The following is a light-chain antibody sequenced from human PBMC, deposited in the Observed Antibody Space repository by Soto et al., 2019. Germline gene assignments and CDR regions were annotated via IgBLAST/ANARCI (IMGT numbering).Light chain of an antibody. CDR2: DAS. J-gene: IGKJ4*01. V-gene: IGKV3-11*01. CDR3: QHRSNWPLT. Sequence: EIVLTQSPATLSLSPGERATLSCWASQSVSSYLAWYQQKPGRAPRLLIYDASNRATGIPARFSGSGSGTDFTLTISSLEPEDFAVYYCQHRSNWPLTFGGGTKVEIK. CDR1: QSVSSY.